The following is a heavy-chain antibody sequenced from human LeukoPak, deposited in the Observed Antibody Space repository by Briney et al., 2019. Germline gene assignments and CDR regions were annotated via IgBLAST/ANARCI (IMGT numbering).Heavy chain of an antibody. CDR3: ARGIIGYYFDY. CDR2: ISAYGNT. Sequence: ASVKVSCKTSVYTFTIYGISWVRQAPGQGVEWMGLISAYGNTNYAQNLQGRVTMTTDTSTSTAYMELRSLRSDDTAVYYCARGIIGYYFDYWGQGTLVTVSS. V-gene: IGHV1-18*01. J-gene: IGHJ4*02. D-gene: IGHD2-15*01. CDR1: VYTFTIYG.